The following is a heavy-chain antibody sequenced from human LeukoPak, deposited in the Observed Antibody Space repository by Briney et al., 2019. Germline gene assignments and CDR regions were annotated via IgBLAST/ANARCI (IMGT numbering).Heavy chain of an antibody. CDR2: ISYDGSNK. V-gene: IGHV3-30*18. J-gene: IGHJ4*02. D-gene: IGHD4-23*01. CDR1: GFTFSSYG. Sequence: GGSLRLSCAASGFTFSSYGMHWVRQAPGKGLEWVAVISYDGSNKYYADSVKGRFTISRDNSKNTLYLQMNSLRAEDTAVYYCAKDGSLYGGNSGGYYFDYWGQGTLVTVSS. CDR3: AKDGSLYGGNSGGYYFDY.